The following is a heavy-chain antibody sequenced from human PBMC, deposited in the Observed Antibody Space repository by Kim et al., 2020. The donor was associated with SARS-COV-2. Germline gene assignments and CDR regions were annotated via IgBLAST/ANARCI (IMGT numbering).Heavy chain of an antibody. Sequence: ASVKVSCKASGYTFTSYAMHWVRQAPGQRLEWMGWINAGNGNTKYSQKFQGRVTITRDTSASTAYMELSSLRSEDTAVYYCAREGDIVVVPAATYYYYGMDVWGQGTTVTVSS. CDR2: INAGNGNT. D-gene: IGHD2-2*01. J-gene: IGHJ6*02. CDR3: AREGDIVVVPAATYYYYGMDV. CDR1: GYTFTSYA. V-gene: IGHV1-3*01.